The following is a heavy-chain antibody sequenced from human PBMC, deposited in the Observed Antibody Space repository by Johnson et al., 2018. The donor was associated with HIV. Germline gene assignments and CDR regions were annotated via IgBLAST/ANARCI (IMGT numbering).Heavy chain of an antibody. Sequence: VQLVESGGGLVQPGRSLRLSCAASGFSFEEYAMHWVRQVPGKGLEWVSGVSWNSGSIAYADSVKGRFTMSRDNAKKSLYLQMNSLRAEDTAVYYCARESTGAGTAFDIWGQGTMVTVSS. CDR2: VSWNSGSI. J-gene: IGHJ3*02. D-gene: IGHD2-8*02. CDR1: GFSFEEYA. CDR3: ARESTGAGTAFDI. V-gene: IGHV3-9*01.